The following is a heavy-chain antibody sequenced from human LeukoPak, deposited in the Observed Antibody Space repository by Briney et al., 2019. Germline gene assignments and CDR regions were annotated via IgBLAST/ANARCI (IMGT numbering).Heavy chain of an antibody. Sequence: SETLSLTCTVSGGSISSYYWSWIRQPPGKGLEWIGYIYYSGSTNYNPSLKSRVTISVDTSKNQFSLKLSSVTAADTAVYYCARHVFSYGDYLDYWGQGTLVTVSS. CDR2: IYYSGST. J-gene: IGHJ4*02. CDR1: GGSISSYY. V-gene: IGHV4-59*01. CDR3: ARHVFSYGDYLDY. D-gene: IGHD4-17*01.